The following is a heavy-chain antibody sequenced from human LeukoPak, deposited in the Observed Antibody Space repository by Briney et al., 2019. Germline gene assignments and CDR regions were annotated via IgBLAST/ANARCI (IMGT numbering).Heavy chain of an antibody. Sequence: SETLSLTCTVSGGSISSGSYYWSWIRQPAGKGLEWIGRIYTSGSTNYNPSLKSRVTISVDTSKNQFSLKLSSVTAADTAVYYCARRGIAAAGKDYWGQGTLVTVSS. V-gene: IGHV4-61*02. J-gene: IGHJ4*02. CDR2: IYTSGST. D-gene: IGHD6-13*01. CDR3: ARRGIAAAGKDY. CDR1: GGSISSGSYY.